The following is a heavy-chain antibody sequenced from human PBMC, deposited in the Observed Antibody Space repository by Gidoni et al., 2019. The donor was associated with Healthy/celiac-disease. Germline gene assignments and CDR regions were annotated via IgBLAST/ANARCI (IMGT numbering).Heavy chain of an antibody. Sequence: EVQLVQSGAEVKKPGATVKISCKVSGYTFTDYSVHWVQQAPGKGLEWMGLVDPEDGETIYAEKFQGRVTITADTATDTAYMELSSLRSEDTAVYYCATVPNPTRGYSGYDRFPPPVNPPDYWGQGTLVTVSS. D-gene: IGHD5-12*01. CDR2: VDPEDGET. V-gene: IGHV1-69-2*01. CDR3: ATVPNPTRGYSGYDRFPPPVNPPDY. CDR1: GYTFTDYS. J-gene: IGHJ4*02.